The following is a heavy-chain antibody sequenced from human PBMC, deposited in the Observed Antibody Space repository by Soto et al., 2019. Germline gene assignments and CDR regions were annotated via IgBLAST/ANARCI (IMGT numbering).Heavy chain of an antibody. D-gene: IGHD3-10*01. Sequence: PSETLSLTCTVSGGSISSGDYSWSWIRQPPGKGLEWIGCTYYSGSTYYNPSLKSRVTISVDQSKNQFSLKLSSVPAADTAVYYCARGVTMVRGVIIPWFDPWGQGTLVTVSS. CDR1: GGSISSGDYS. V-gene: IGHV4-30-4*01. J-gene: IGHJ5*02. CDR2: TYYSGST. CDR3: ARGVTMVRGVIIPWFDP.